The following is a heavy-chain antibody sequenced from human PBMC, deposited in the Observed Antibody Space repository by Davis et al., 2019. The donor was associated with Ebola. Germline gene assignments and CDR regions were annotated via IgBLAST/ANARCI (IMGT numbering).Heavy chain of an antibody. J-gene: IGHJ6*02. D-gene: IGHD3-10*01. CDR1: GGSISSSSYY. V-gene: IGHV4-39*01. CDR2: IYYSGST. Sequence: MPSETLSLTCTVSGGSISSSSYYWGWIRQPPGKGLEWIGSIYYSGSTYYNPSLKSRVTISVDTSKNQFSLKLSSVTAADTAVYYCARARLLFKDVWGQGTTVTVSS. CDR3: ARARLLFKDV.